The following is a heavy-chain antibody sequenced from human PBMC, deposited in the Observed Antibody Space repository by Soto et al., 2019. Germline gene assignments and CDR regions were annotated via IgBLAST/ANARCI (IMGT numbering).Heavy chain of an antibody. CDR3: ARDQRDCSACSCYTPGRVFGLDV. CDR2: ISFDATTY. V-gene: IGHV3-30-3*01. CDR1: RFSLNNYN. Sequence: CVASRFSLNNYNLHWVRQAPSNSLESVAFISFDATTYYYADSVKGRFTLSRDNFKNILSLQMDSLRPEDTSVYYCARDQRDCSACSCYTPGRVFGLDVWRQGDTVTV. D-gene: IGHD2-2*02. J-gene: IGHJ6*01.